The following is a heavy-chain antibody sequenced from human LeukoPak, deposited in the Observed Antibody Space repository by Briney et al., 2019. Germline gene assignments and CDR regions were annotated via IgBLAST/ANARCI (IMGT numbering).Heavy chain of an antibody. J-gene: IGHJ4*02. D-gene: IGHD3-22*01. CDR2: ISGNGENT. CDR3: AKELVRINPQYFDY. V-gene: IGHV3-23*01. Sequence: GGSLRLSCAASGFTFSSYSMSWIRQAPGKGLEWVSAISGNGENTYYADSVKGRFTISRDNSKNTLYLQMNSLRAEDTAVYYCAKELVRINPQYFDYWGQGTLVTVSS. CDR1: GFTFSSYS.